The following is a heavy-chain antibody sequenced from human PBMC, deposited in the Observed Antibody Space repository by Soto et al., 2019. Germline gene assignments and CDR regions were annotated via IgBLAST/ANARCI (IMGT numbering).Heavy chain of an antibody. CDR3: ARVLQTLDV. D-gene: IGHD1-26*01. V-gene: IGHV4-39*07. CDR1: GGSISSSSYY. CDR2: IFYSGST. J-gene: IGHJ6*02. Sequence: SETLSLTCTVSGGSISSSSYYWGWIRQPPGKGLEWIGSIFYSGSTYYNPSLKSRVTISVDTSKNQFSLKLSSVTAADTAVYYCARVLQTLDVWGQGTTVTVSS.